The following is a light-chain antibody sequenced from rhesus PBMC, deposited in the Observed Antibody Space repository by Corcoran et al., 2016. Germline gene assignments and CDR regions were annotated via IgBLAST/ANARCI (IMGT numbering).Light chain of an antibody. CDR2: KAS. V-gene: IGKV1-22*01. CDR3: QQYSSSLFT. Sequence: DIQMTQSPSSLSASVGDTVTITCRASQSISSWLAWYQQKPGKAPKLLIYKASSLQSGVPSRFSGSGSRTDFTLTISSLQSEDFATYYCQQYSSSLFTFGPGTKLDIK. J-gene: IGKJ3*01. CDR1: QSISSW.